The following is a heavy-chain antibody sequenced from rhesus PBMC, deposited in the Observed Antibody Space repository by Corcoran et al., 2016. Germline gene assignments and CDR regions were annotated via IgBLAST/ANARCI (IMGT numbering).Heavy chain of an antibody. CDR1: GFTFSSYG. D-gene: IGHD3-3*01. Sequence: EVQLVETGGGLVQPGGSLKLSCAASGFTFSSYGMSWVRQAPGKGLELVYAINSGGCSTYYADSVKGRVTISTDNSMNTLDLQMNSLRAEDTAVYYCAKNTNFWTGYYFDYWGQGVLVTVSS. CDR3: AKNTNFWTGYYFDY. J-gene: IGHJ4*01. CDR2: INSGGCST. V-gene: IGHV3S5*01.